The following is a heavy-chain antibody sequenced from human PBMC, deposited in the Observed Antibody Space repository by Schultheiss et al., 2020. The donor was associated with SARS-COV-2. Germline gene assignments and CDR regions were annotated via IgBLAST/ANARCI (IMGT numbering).Heavy chain of an antibody. CDR1: GGSFSGYY. Sequence: SQTLSLTCAVYGGSFSGYYWSWIRQPPGKGLEWIGRIYTSGSTNYNPSLESRVTISVDTSKNQFSLKLSSVTAADTAVYYCARDRYSNWAYYYYMDVWGKGTTVTVSS. D-gene: IGHD4-11*01. CDR3: ARDRYSNWAYYYYMDV. J-gene: IGHJ6*03. V-gene: IGHV4-4*08. CDR2: IYTSGST.